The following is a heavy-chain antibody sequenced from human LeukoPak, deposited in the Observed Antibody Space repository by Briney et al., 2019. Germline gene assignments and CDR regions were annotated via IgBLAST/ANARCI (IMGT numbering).Heavy chain of an antibody. CDR3: ASSMVRGVRNPNWFDP. J-gene: IGHJ5*02. CDR1: GGSFSGYY. CDR2: INHSGST. V-gene: IGHV4-34*01. D-gene: IGHD3-10*01. Sequence: PSETLSLTCAVYGGSFSGYYLSWIRQPPGKGLEWIGEINHSGSTNYNPSLKSRVTISVDTSKNQFSLKLSSVTAADTAVYYCASSMVRGVRNPNWFDPWGQGTLVTVSS.